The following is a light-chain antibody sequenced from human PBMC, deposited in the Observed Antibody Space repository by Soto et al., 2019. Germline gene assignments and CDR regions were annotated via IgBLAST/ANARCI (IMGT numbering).Light chain of an antibody. Sequence: QSVLTQPASVSGSPGQSITISCTGTSSDVGGYNYVSWYQQHPGKAPKLMIYDVSNRPSGVSNRFSGSKSGKTASLTISGLQGEDEADYYCSSYTSSRTLVFGGGTQLTVL. CDR3: SSYTSSRTLV. V-gene: IGLV2-14*01. CDR1: SSDVGGYNY. CDR2: DVS. J-gene: IGLJ3*02.